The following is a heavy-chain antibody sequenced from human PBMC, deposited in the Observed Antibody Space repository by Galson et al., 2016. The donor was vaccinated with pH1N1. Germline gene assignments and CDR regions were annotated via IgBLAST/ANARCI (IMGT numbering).Heavy chain of an antibody. V-gene: IGHV6-1*01. CDR3: ARDRGSTLFHNYGMDV. Sequence: CAISGDSVSSTNCAGDWIRQSPSRGLEWLGRTYYRSKWYNDYAVSVQSRITINPDTSKNQLSLHLNSVTPEDTAVYYCARDRGSTLFHNYGMDVWGQGTTVIVSS. CDR2: TYYRSKWYN. J-gene: IGHJ6*02. D-gene: IGHD3-10*01. CDR1: GDSVSSTNCA.